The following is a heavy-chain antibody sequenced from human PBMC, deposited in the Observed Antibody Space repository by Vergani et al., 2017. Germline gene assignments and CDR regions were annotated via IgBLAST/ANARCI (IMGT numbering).Heavy chain of an antibody. V-gene: IGHV3-74*01. J-gene: IGHJ4*02. D-gene: IGHD3-9*01. Sequence: EVQLVESGGGLVQPGGSLRLSCAASGFTFSSYWMHWVRQAPGKGLVWVSRINSDGSSTSYADSVKGRFTISRDNAKNTLYLQMNSLRAEDTAVYYCARAQIYFDWSNPFDYWGQGTLVTVSS. CDR1: GFTFSSYW. CDR3: ARAQIYFDWSNPFDY. CDR2: INSDGSST.